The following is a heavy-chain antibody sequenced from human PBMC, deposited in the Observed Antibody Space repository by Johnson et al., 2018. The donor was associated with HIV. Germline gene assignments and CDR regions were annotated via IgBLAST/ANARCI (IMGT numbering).Heavy chain of an antibody. CDR2: IFSGGST. D-gene: IGHD3-22*01. CDR1: GFTVSSNY. V-gene: IGHV3-66*01. Sequence: EQLVESGGGLVQPGGSLRLSCAASGFTVSSNYMSWVRQAPGKGLEWVSVIFSGGSTYYADSVNGRLTISRDNSKNTLYLQMNSLRAEDTAVYYCAPDPRITMIVVVKPAFDIWGQGTMVTVSS. J-gene: IGHJ3*02. CDR3: APDPRITMIVVVKPAFDI.